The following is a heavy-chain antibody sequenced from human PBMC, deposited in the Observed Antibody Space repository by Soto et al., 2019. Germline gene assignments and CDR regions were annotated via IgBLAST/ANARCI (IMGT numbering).Heavy chain of an antibody. D-gene: IGHD4-17*01. CDR3: ALTTVTTYYYYGMDV. CDR2: IYYSGST. Sequence: QLQLQESGPGLVKPSETLSLTCTVSGGSISSNSYYWGWIRQPPGKGLEWIGSIYYSGSTYYNPSLKSRVTISVDTSKNQFSLKLSSVTAADTAVYYCALTTVTTYYYYGMDVWGQGTTVTVSS. J-gene: IGHJ6*02. V-gene: IGHV4-39*01. CDR1: GGSISSNSYY.